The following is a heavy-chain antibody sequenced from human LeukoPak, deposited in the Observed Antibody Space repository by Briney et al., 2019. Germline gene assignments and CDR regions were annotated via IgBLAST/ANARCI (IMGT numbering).Heavy chain of an antibody. Sequence: SGPTLVNPTQTLTLTCTFSGFSLSTSGVGVGWIRQPPGKALEWLALIYWDDDKRYSSSLKSRLTITKDTSKNQVVLTMTNMDPVDTATYYCAHRRRPLIFDYWGQGTLVTVSS. J-gene: IGHJ4*02. V-gene: IGHV2-5*02. CDR3: AHRRRPLIFDY. CDR1: GFSLSTSGVG. CDR2: IYWDDDK.